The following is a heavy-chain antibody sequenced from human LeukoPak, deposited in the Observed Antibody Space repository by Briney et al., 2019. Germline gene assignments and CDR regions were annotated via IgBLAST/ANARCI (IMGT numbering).Heavy chain of an antibody. V-gene: IGHV3-20*04. Sequence: PGGSLRLSCAAPGFTFDDYGMNWVRQAPGKGLEWVSGINWNGGSTGYADSVKGRFTISRDNAKNSLYLQMNSLRAEDTALYYCARDRTVTTYNWFDPWGQGTLVTVSS. CDR3: ARDRTVTTYNWFDP. CDR1: GFTFDDYG. D-gene: IGHD4-17*01. J-gene: IGHJ5*02. CDR2: INWNGGST.